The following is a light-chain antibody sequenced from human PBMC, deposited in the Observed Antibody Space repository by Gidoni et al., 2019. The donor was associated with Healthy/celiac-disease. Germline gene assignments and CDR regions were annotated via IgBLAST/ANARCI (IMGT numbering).Light chain of an antibody. V-gene: IGKV2-28*01. Sequence: IVMTQSPLSLPVPPGEPASISCRSIQSHLHSNGYNYLDWDLQKPGQGPQLLLYLGFNRDPGVPDRVRGSGRGTGFKLKIRSSEAEDVGVYFCMRALATPGFTFGPGTKVDIK. CDR3: MRALATPGFT. CDR2: LGF. CDR1: QSHLHSNGYNY. J-gene: IGKJ3*01.